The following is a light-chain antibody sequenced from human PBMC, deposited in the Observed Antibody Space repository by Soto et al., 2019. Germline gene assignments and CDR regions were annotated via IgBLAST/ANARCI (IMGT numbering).Light chain of an antibody. CDR2: EVS. CDR1: SSDVGTYNY. CDR3: SSYAGSNNADV. J-gene: IGLJ1*01. V-gene: IGLV2-8*01. Sequence: QSALTQPPSASGSPGQSVTISCTGTSSDVGTYNYVSWYQQHPGKAPKLMIYEVSKRPSGVPDRFSGSKSGNTASLTVSGLQAEDEAYYYCSSYAGSNNADVFGSGTKLTVL.